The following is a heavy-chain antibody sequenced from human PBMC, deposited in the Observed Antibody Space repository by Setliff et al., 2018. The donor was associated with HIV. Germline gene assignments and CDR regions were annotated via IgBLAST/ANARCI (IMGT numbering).Heavy chain of an antibody. CDR1: GFTFSDYN. CDR3: ARDSRIIVPDVFDI. V-gene: IGHV3-48*02. CDR2: ISGTTNTI. D-gene: IGHD2-15*01. Sequence: PGGSLRLSCTGPGFTFSDYNMNWVRQTPGKGLEWISCISGTTNTIYYADSVKGRFTISRDNSKNSLYLQMSSLRDEDTAVYYCARDSRIIVPDVFDIWGRGTMVTVSS. J-gene: IGHJ3*02.